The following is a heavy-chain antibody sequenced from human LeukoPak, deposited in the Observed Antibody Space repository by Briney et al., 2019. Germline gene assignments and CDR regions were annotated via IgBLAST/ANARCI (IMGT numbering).Heavy chain of an antibody. CDR3: ARDGGDTAMANSDY. Sequence: ASVKVSCKASGYTFTGYYMHWVRQAPGQGLEWMGWINPNSGGTNYAQKFQGRVTMTRDTSISTAYMELSRLRSDDTAVYYCARDGGDTAMANSDYWGQGTLVTVSS. D-gene: IGHD5-18*01. J-gene: IGHJ4*02. V-gene: IGHV1-2*02. CDR1: GYTFTGYY. CDR2: INPNSGGT.